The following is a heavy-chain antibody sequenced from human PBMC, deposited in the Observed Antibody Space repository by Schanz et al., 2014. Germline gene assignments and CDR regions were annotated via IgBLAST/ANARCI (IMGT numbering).Heavy chain of an antibody. CDR3: ARLSVAGRPHVNYWYFDL. J-gene: IGHJ2*01. Sequence: QVQLVQSGAEVKKPGSSVKVSCKASGGTFSSYTINWVRQAPGQGLEWMGRIIPSLGLAKYEQKFQDKVTITADTSTTTAYMELSGLRSEDTAVYYCARLSVAGRPHVNYWYFDLWGRGTLVTVSS. CDR2: IIPSLGLA. CDR1: GGTFSSYT. V-gene: IGHV1-69*02. D-gene: IGHD6-19*01.